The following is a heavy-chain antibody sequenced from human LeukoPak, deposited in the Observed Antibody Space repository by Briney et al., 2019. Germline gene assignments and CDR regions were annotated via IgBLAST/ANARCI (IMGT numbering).Heavy chain of an antibody. CDR2: TFWNDDK. J-gene: IGHJ6*02. Sequence: SGPTLVKPTQTLTLTCTYSGFSFSDTGECVGWIRQPPGEALAWLALTFWNDDKFYNASLKSRLSITKDTSKNQVILTMTSLDPIDTGTYCCVHSSLATNGMDVWGQGAAVTVSS. CDR1: GFSFSDTGEC. V-gene: IGHV2-5*01. CDR3: VHSSLATNGMDV.